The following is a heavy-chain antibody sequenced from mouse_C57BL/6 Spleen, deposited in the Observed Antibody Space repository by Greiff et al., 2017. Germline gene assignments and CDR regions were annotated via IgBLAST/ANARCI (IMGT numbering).Heavy chain of an antibody. Sequence: QVQLQQSGAELARPGASVKLSCKASGYTFTSYGISWVKQRTGQGLEWIGEIYPRSGNTYYNEKFKGKATLTADKSSSTAYMELRSLTSEDSAVYFCARKDYGSSAWFAYWGQGTLVTVSA. CDR1: GYTFTSYG. V-gene: IGHV1-81*01. D-gene: IGHD1-1*01. CDR3: ARKDYGSSAWFAY. J-gene: IGHJ3*01. CDR2: IYPRSGNT.